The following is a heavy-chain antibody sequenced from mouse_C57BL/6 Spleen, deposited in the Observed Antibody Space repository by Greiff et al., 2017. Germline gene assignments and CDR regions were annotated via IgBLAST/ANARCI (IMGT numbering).Heavy chain of an antibody. V-gene: IGHV1-69*01. Sequence: QVQLQQPGAELVMPGASVKLSCKASGYTFTSYWMHWVKQRPGQGLEWIGEIDPSDSYTNYNQQFKGKSTLTVDKSSSTAYMQLSSLPSEDSAVYYCARPYDSSYGNFDVWGTGTTVTVSS. CDR2: IDPSDSYT. CDR1: GYTFTSYW. J-gene: IGHJ1*03. CDR3: ARPYDSSYGNFDV. D-gene: IGHD1-1*01.